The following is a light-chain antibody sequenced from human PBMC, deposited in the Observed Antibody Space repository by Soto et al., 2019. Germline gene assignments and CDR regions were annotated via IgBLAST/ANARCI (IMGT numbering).Light chain of an antibody. Sequence: DIRMTQSPSSLSSSVGDRVTIACRASQDISTYLAWYLQKPGKVPKLLIYAASTLLSGVPSRFSGSGSGTDFTLTISSLQPEDVATYYCQKYNTAPLTFGQGTKVEIK. V-gene: IGKV1-27*01. CDR3: QKYNTAPLT. CDR1: QDISTY. J-gene: IGKJ1*01. CDR2: AAS.